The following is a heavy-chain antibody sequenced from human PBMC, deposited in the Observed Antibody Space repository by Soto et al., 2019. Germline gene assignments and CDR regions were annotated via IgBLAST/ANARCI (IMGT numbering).Heavy chain of an antibody. Sequence: QITLKESGPTLVKPTQTLTLTCTFSGFSLSTSGVGVGWIRQPPGKALEWLALIYWDDDKRYSPSLKSRLTTPNDTAKNRVVLRMTNTDPVDTATYYCAHRRVDYGDVSSIDYWGQGTLVTVSS. CDR3: AHRRVDYGDVSSIDY. CDR2: IYWDDDK. V-gene: IGHV2-5*02. CDR1: GFSLSTSGVG. D-gene: IGHD4-17*01. J-gene: IGHJ4*02.